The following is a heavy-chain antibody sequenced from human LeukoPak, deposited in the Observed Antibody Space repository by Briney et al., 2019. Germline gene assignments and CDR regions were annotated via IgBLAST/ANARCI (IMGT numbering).Heavy chain of an antibody. Sequence: KPVASVKVSCKLSGYTLTELSMHWVRQAPGKGLEWMGGFYPEDGETIYAPKFQGRVTMTEDTSTDTAYMELSSLRSEDTAVYYCATEYYYDTRDAFDIWGEGTMVTVSS. CDR2: FYPEDGET. J-gene: IGHJ3*02. V-gene: IGHV1-24*01. D-gene: IGHD3-22*01. CDR1: GYTLTELS. CDR3: ATEYYYDTRDAFDI.